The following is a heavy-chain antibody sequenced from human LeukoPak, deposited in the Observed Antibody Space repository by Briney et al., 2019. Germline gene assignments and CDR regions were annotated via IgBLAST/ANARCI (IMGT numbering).Heavy chain of an antibody. Sequence: GGSLRLSCAASRFTFSDYYMSWIRQAPGKGLEWVSYISSSGSTIYYADSVKGRFTISRDNAKNSLYLQMNSLRAEDTAVYYCARERVGSSWPRSPIPYGMDVWGQGTTVTVSS. V-gene: IGHV3-11*01. CDR2: ISSSGSTI. D-gene: IGHD6-13*01. J-gene: IGHJ6*02. CDR3: ARERVGSSWPRSPIPYGMDV. CDR1: RFTFSDYY.